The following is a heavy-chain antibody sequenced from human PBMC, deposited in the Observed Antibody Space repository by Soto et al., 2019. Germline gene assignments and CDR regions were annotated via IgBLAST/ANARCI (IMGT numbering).Heavy chain of an antibody. V-gene: IGHV2-26*01. CDR1: GFSLSNARIG. J-gene: IGHJ6*03. D-gene: IGHD2-2*01. CDR3: ARIILEYCSSTSCQIHGYYYYMDV. CDR2: IFSNDEK. Sequence: GSGPTLVNPTETLTLTCTVSGFSLSNARIGVSWIRQPPGKALEWLAHIFSNDEKSYSTSLKSKITIPKDTSKIQVVLTMTNMDPVDTATYYCARIILEYCSSTSCQIHGYYYYMDVWGKGTTVTVSS.